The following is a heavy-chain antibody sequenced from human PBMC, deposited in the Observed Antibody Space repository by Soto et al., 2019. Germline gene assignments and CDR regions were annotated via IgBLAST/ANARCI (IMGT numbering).Heavy chain of an antibody. CDR3: ARDAGYYGSGSYAYYYSYGMDV. CDR2: IYTSGST. Sequence: SETLSLTCTLSGGSISSYYWSWIRQPAGKGLEWIGRIYTSGSTNYNPSLKSRVTMSVDTTKNQFPLKLSSVTAADPAVHYCARDAGYYGSGSYAYYYSYGMDVWGQGTTVTVSS. V-gene: IGHV4-4*07. CDR1: GGSISSYY. J-gene: IGHJ6*02. D-gene: IGHD3-10*01.